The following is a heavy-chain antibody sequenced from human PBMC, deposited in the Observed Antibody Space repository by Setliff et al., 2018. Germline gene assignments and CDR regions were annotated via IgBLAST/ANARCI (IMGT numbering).Heavy chain of an antibody. J-gene: IGHJ6*02. D-gene: IGHD3-10*01. CDR1: GFTFSGSA. Sequence: GESLKISCAASGFTFSGSAMHWVRQASGKGLEWVGRIRSKANSYATAYAASVKGRFTISRDDSKNTAYLQMNSLKTEDTAVYYCTRHWVDYGSGRPYYYYGMDVWGQGTTVTVSS. V-gene: IGHV3-73*01. CDR2: IRSKANSYAT. CDR3: TRHWVDYGSGRPYYYYGMDV.